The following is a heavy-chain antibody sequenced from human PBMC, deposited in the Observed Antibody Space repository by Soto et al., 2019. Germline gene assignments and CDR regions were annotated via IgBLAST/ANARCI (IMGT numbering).Heavy chain of an antibody. J-gene: IGHJ6*02. CDR3: ARAGSARCSGGSCYLYYYGMDV. V-gene: IGHV3-13*01. CDR2: IGTAGDT. Sequence: GGSLRLSCAASGFTFSSYDMHWVRQATGKGLEWVSAIGTAGDTYYPGSVKGRFTISRENAKNSLYLQMNSLRAGDTAVYYCARAGSARCSGGSCYLYYYGMDVWGQGTTVTVSS. D-gene: IGHD2-15*01. CDR1: GFTFSSYD.